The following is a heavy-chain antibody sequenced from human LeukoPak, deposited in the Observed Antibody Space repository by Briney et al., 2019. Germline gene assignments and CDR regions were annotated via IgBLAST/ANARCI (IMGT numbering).Heavy chain of an antibody. CDR1: GGSFSGYY. CDR2: INHSGST. J-gene: IGHJ3*02. V-gene: IGHV4-34*01. D-gene: IGHD3-9*01. CDR3: ASFAPRYRPPGDAFDI. Sequence: PSETLSLTCAVYGGSFSGYYWSWIRQPPGKGLEWIGEINHSGSTNYNPSLKSRVTISVDTSKNQFSLKLSSVTAADTAVYYCASFAPRYRPPGDAFDIWGQGPMVTVSS.